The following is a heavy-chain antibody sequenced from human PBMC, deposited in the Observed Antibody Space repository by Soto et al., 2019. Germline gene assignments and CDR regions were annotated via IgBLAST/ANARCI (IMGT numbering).Heavy chain of an antibody. Sequence: EVQLVESGGGLVQPGGSLRLSCAASGFTVSSNYMSWVRQAPGKGLEWVSVIYSGGSTYYADSVKGRFTISRDNSKNTLYLQMNSLRAGDTAVYYCARDVGVAAYYGMDVWGQGTTVTVSS. CDR1: GFTVSSNY. D-gene: IGHD2-15*01. V-gene: IGHV3-66*01. CDR3: ARDVGVAAYYGMDV. CDR2: IYSGGST. J-gene: IGHJ6*02.